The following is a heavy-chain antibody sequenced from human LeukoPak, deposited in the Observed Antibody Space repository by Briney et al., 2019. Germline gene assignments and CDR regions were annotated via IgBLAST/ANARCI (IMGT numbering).Heavy chain of an antibody. CDR1: GFTFSSYG. V-gene: IGHV3-23*01. CDR2: ISGSGGST. D-gene: IGHD3-10*01. J-gene: IGHJ4*02. Sequence: GGSLRLSCAASGFTFSSYGMSWVRQAPGKGLEWVSAISGSGGSTYYADSVKGRFTISRDNSKNTLYLQMNSLRAEDTAVYYCAKGVWFGEFPYFDYWGQGTLVTVSS. CDR3: AKGVWFGEFPYFDY.